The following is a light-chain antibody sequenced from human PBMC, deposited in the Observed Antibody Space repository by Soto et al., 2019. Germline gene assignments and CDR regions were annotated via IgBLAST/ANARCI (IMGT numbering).Light chain of an antibody. J-gene: IGKJ2*01. V-gene: IGKV1-5*03. CDR1: QSISSW. CDR2: KTS. Sequence: DIQMTQSPSTLSASVGDRVTITCRASQSISSWLAWHQQRPGKAPKLLIYKTSNLQTGVPSRFSGSGSGTEFTLTISSLQPDDFATYYCQQYSSYSQYTFGQGTKVEIK. CDR3: QQYSSYSQYT.